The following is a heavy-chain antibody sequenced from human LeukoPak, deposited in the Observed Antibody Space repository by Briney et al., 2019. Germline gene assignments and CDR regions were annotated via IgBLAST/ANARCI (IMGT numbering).Heavy chain of an antibody. CDR1: GPTLSSNY. V-gene: IGHV3-66*01. CDR3: ARDYGSGIYER. D-gene: IGHD3-10*01. CDR2: NFSGGST. J-gene: IGHJ4*02. Sequence: PGGSLRLSSAASGPTLSSNYMNWVRQPPGRGLGWVSVNFSGGSTYYAASVKGRFSISSDNSKNTLDLQMNSLRAEDTAVYYCARDYGSGIYERWGQASLVSVCS.